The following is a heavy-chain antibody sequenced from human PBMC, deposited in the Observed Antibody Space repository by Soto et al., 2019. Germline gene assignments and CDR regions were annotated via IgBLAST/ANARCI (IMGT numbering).Heavy chain of an antibody. J-gene: IGHJ5*02. V-gene: IGHV1-46*03. Sequence: QVQLVQSGAEGKKPGASVKVSCKASGYTFTSYYMHWVRQAPGQGLEWMGIINPSGGSTSYAQKFQGRATMTRVPPTSPVYMELSSLRSEDTAVYYCARVYPSATRYGYVGNNWFDPWGQGTLVTVS. CDR1: GYTFTSYY. CDR2: INPSGGST. D-gene: IGHD5-18*01. CDR3: ARVYPSATRYGYVGNNWFDP.